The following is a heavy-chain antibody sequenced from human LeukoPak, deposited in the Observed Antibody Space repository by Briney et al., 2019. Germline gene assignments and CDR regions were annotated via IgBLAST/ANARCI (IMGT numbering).Heavy chain of an antibody. J-gene: IGHJ4*02. CDR2: IYYSGST. D-gene: IGHD3-22*01. V-gene: IGHV4-39*01. Sequence: PSETLSLTCTVSGGSISSSSYYWGWIRQPPGKGLEWIGSIYYSGSTYYNPSLKSRVTISVDTSKNQFSLKLSSVTAADTAVYYCARGMEGSYYDSSGGIDYWGQGTLVTVSS. CDR3: ARGMEGSYYDSSGGIDY. CDR1: GGSISSSSYY.